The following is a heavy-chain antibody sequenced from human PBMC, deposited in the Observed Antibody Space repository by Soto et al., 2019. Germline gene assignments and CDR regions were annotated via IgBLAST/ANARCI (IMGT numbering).Heavy chain of an antibody. CDR3: AREFVGRSPHPPTYYYYYGMDV. CDR2: IGTAGDT. D-gene: IGHD3-16*01. V-gene: IGHV3-13*01. CDR1: GFTFSSYD. Sequence: GGSLRLSCAASGFTFSSYDMHWVRQATGKGLEWVSAIGTAGDTYYPGSVKGRFTISRENAMNSLYLQMNSLRAEDTAVYYCAREFVGRSPHPPTYYYYYGMDVWGQGTTVTVSS. J-gene: IGHJ6*02.